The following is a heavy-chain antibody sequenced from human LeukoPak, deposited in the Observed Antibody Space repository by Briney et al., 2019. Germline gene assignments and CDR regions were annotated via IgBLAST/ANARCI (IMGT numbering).Heavy chain of an antibody. V-gene: IGHV4-39*01. CDR1: GGSISSSSYY. J-gene: IGHJ4*02. Sequence: PSETLSLTCTVSGGSISSSSYYWGWIRQPPGKGLEWIGSIYYSGSTYYNPSLKSRVTISVDTSKNQFSLKLSSVTAADTAVYYCARPSGSGWYDEYYFDYWGQGTLVTVSS. D-gene: IGHD6-19*01. CDR2: IYYSGST. CDR3: ARPSGSGWYDEYYFDY.